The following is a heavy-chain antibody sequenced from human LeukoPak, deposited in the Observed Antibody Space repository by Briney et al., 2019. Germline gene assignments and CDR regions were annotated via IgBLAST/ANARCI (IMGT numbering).Heavy chain of an antibody. CDR3: AREDCYDILTGYYCSYYYMDV. J-gene: IGHJ6*03. CDR2: ISSSSSYI. Sequence: GGSLRLSCAASGFTFSSYSMNWVRQAPGKGLEWVSSISSSSSYIYYADSVKGRFTISRDNAKNSLYLQMNSLRAEDTAVYYCAREDCYDILTGYYCSYYYMDVWGKGTTVTISS. V-gene: IGHV3-21*01. CDR1: GFTFSSYS. D-gene: IGHD3-9*01.